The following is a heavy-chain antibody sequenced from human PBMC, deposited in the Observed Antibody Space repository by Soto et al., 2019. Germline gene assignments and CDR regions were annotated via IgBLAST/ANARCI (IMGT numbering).Heavy chain of an antibody. J-gene: IGHJ3*02. CDR2: ISWNSGDI. V-gene: IGHV3-9*01. D-gene: IGHD3-16*01. CDR3: ANAYGGHVGAFDM. Sequence: EVQLVESGGGLVQPGRSLRLSCAASGFRFKDYAMHWVRQAPGKGLEWVSGISWNSGDIGYADSVKGRFTISRDNAKNSLYLQMISLRAEDTALYYCANAYGGHVGAFDMWGQGTMVTVSS. CDR1: GFRFKDYA.